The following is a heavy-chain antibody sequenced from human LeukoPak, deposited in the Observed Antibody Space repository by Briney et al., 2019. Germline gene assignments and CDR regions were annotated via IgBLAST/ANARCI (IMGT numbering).Heavy chain of an antibody. V-gene: IGHV3-73*01. CDR2: IRSKANSYAT. CDR1: GFTFSGSA. CDR3: TRSTVKAIDYFDY. J-gene: IGHJ4*02. D-gene: IGHD4-17*01. Sequence: GGSLRLSCAASGFTFSGSAMHWVRQASGKGLEWVGRIRSKANSYATAYAASVKGRFTISRDGSKNTAYLQMNSLKTEDTAVYYCTRSTVKAIDYFDYWGQGTLVTVSS.